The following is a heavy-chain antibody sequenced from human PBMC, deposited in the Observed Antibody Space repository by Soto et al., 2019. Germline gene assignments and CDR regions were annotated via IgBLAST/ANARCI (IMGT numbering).Heavy chain of an antibody. CDR1: GYSFTSYW. V-gene: IGHV5-51*01. J-gene: IGHJ4*02. D-gene: IGHD2-2*01. Sequence: GESLKISCKGSGYSFTSYWIGWVRQMPGKGLEWMGIIYPGDSDTRYSPSFQGQVTISADKSISTAYLQWSSLKASDTAMYYCARGPYSYCSSTSCYLDYWGQGTLVTVSS. CDR3: ARGPYSYCSSTSCYLDY. CDR2: IYPGDSDT.